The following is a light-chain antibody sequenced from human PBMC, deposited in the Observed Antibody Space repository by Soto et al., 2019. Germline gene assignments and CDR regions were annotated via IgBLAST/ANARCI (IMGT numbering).Light chain of an antibody. Sequence: DIQMTQAPSSLSASVGDRVTITCRASQSITTSLSWYQQKPGKAPKVLIYGASNLQGGVPSRFSGSGSGTDFTLSISSLQPEDFAAYYCQQSYSTPFTLGPGSRVDVK. J-gene: IGKJ3*01. CDR3: QQSYSTPFT. V-gene: IGKV1-39*01. CDR1: QSITTS. CDR2: GAS.